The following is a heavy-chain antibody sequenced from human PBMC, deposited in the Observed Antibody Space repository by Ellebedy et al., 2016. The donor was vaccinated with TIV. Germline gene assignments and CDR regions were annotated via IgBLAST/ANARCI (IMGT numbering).Heavy chain of an antibody. D-gene: IGHD3-22*01. CDR1: GFTFSSYS. CDR2: ISSSSSYI. Sequence: GGSLRLSXAASGFTFSSYSMNWVRQAPGKGLEWVSSISSSSSYIYYADSVKGRFTISRDNAKNSLYLQMNSLRAEDTAVYYCARDSYYYDSSGYYHNYNWYFDLWGRGTLVTVSS. J-gene: IGHJ2*01. CDR3: ARDSYYYDSSGYYHNYNWYFDL. V-gene: IGHV3-21*01.